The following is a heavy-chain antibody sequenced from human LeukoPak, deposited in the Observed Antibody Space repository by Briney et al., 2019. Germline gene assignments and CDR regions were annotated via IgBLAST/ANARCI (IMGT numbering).Heavy chain of an antibody. D-gene: IGHD1-26*01. J-gene: IGHJ5*02. CDR2: ISYDGSNK. CDR3: ARGRTLSTVSFLSGSYSNWFVL. V-gene: IGHV3-30*19. CDR1: GFTFSSYG. Sequence: RPGGSLRLSCAASGFTFSSYGMHWVRQAPGKGLEWVAVISYDGSNKNYADSVKGRFTISRDNSKNTLYLQMNSLRAEDTAVYYCARGRTLSTVSFLSGSYSNWFVLWGQGTLVTVSS.